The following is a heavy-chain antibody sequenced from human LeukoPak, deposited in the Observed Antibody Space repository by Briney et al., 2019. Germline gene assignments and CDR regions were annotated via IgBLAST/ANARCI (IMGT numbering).Heavy chain of an antibody. CDR2: ISVYTGNT. D-gene: IGHD3-10*01. CDR3: ARDIENHSGSGAYFDY. V-gene: IGHV1-18*04. Sequence: ASVKVSCKASGYTFTDYYMHWVRQAPGQGLEWMGWISVYTGNTNYAQKFQDRVTLTTDTSTTTAYMELRSLRSADTAVYYCARDIENHSGSGAYFDYWGQGSLVTVSS. J-gene: IGHJ4*02. CDR1: GYTFTDYY.